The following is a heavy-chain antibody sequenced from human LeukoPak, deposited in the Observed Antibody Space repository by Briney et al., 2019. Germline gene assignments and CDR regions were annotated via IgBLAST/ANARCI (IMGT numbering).Heavy chain of an antibody. J-gene: IGHJ3*02. V-gene: IGHV3-33*01. Sequence: GGSLRLSCAASGFTFSSYRMHWVRQAPGKGLEWVAVIWYDGSNKYYADSVKGRFTISRDNSKNTLYLPMNSLRAEDTAVYYWARDGDRGQLGGGHDAFDIWGQGTMVTVSS. D-gene: IGHD6-6*01. CDR1: GFTFSSYR. CDR3: ARDGDRGQLGGGHDAFDI. CDR2: IWYDGSNK.